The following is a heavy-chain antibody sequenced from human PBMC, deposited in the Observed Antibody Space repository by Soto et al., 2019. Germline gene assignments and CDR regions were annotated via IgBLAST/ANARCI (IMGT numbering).Heavy chain of an antibody. D-gene: IGHD3-3*02. CDR3: ARTVEVHFWSGLRGYGMDV. CDR2: IYYSGGT. V-gene: IGHV4-39*01. CDR1: GGSISSSSYY. J-gene: IGHJ6*02. Sequence: SETLSLTCTVSGGSISSSSYYWGWIRQPPGKGLEWIGSIYYSGGTYYNPSLKSRVTISVDTSKNQFSLKLSSVTAADTAVYYCARTVEVHFWSGLRGYGMDVWGQGTTVTVSS.